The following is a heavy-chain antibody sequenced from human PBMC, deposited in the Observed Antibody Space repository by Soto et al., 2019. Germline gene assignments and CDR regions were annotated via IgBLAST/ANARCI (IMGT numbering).Heavy chain of an antibody. CDR1: GDTFSFYT. CDR2: SIPMVGMA. D-gene: IGHD3-10*01. J-gene: IGHJ4*02. CDR3: ATNYGSGSTHFDC. Sequence: QVQLVQSGAEVKKPGSSVRLSCTASGDTFSFYTISWVRQAPGQGPEWMGRSIPMVGMADYPQKCQGRVTISADKSTGAAYMVLSSLRSDDTAVYFCATNYGSGSTHFDCWGQGTLVTVSS. V-gene: IGHV1-69*02.